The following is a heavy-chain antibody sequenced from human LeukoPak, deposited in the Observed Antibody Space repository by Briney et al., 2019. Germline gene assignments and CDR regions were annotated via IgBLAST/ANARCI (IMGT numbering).Heavy chain of an antibody. CDR2: MNIDGST. J-gene: IGHJ4*02. CDR3: ATTNVLLWFGELSKTAYFDY. CDR1: GYSISNGYY. V-gene: IGHV4-38-2*02. D-gene: IGHD3-10*01. Sequence: SETLSLTCTVSGYSISNGYYWGWIRQPAGKGLEWIGRMNIDGSTNYNPSLQSRVTSSLDTSKNQFSLKLSSVTAADTAVYYCATTNVLLWFGELSKTAYFDYWGQGTLVTVSS.